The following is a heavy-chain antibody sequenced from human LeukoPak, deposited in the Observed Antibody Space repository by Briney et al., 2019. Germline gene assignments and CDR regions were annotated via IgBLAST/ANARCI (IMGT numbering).Heavy chain of an antibody. J-gene: IGHJ6*03. D-gene: IGHD6-13*01. Sequence: GGSLRLSCAASGSTFSSYSMNWVRQAPGKGLEWVSYISSSSSTIYYADSVKGRFTISRDNAKNSLYLQMNSLRDEDTAVYYCAMDSSSWAYYYYYMDVWGKGTTVTVSS. V-gene: IGHV3-48*02. CDR1: GSTFSSYS. CDR2: ISSSSSTI. CDR3: AMDSSSWAYYYYYMDV.